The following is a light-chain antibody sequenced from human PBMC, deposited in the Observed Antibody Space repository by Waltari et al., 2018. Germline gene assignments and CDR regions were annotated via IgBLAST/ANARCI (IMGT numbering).Light chain of an antibody. V-gene: IGKV1-27*01. J-gene: IGKJ3*01. CDR3: QKYNTYPYT. CDR1: QDIGNF. Sequence: IDMTQSPSSLSASVGERITVTCRASQDIGNFLAWYQQTPGKRPKLLIYAASTLQAGVPSRFSGSGSGTDFTLTVSNLQPEDVATYYCQKYNTYPYTFGPGTKVDI. CDR2: AAS.